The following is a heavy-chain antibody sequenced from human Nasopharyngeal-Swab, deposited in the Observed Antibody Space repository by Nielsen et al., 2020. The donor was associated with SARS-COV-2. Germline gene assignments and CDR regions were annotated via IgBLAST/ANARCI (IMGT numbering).Heavy chain of an antibody. V-gene: IGHV3-21*01. CDR1: GFTFSSYS. Sequence: GESLKISCAASGFTFSSYSMNWVRQAPGKGLEWVSSISSSSSYLYYADSVKGRFTISRDNAKNSLYLQMNSLRAEDTAVYYCARVRGSMVHDAFDIWGQGTMVTVSS. J-gene: IGHJ3*02. CDR3: ARVRGSMVHDAFDI. D-gene: IGHD3-10*01. CDR2: ISSSSSYL.